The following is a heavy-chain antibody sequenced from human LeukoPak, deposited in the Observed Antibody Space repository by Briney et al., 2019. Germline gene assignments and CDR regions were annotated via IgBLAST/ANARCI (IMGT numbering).Heavy chain of an antibody. Sequence: GGSLRLSCAASGFTFSSYWMHWVRQAPGKGLVWVSRVDSDGTTTNYADSVKGRFTIPRDNAKNTLYLQMNSLRAEDTAVYFCARDVFPYYYASGETGNWFDPWGQGTLVTVSS. V-gene: IGHV3-74*01. J-gene: IGHJ5*02. CDR2: VDSDGTTT. CDR3: ARDVFPYYYASGETGNWFDP. D-gene: IGHD3-10*01. CDR1: GFTFSSYW.